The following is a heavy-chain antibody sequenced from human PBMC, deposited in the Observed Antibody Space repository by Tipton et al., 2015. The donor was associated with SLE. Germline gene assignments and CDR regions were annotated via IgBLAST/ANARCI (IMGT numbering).Heavy chain of an antibody. CDR2: IYTSGNT. J-gene: IGHJ4*02. Sequence: SLTCTVSGASISSGTYHWTWLRQPAGKGLEWIGRIYTSGNTNYNPSLKSRITISVDASKNQFSLNLNSVTAADTAVYYCARAARVAFDYWGRGILVTVSS. CDR1: GASISSGTYH. V-gene: IGHV4-61*02. D-gene: IGHD3-3*01. CDR3: ARAARVAFDY.